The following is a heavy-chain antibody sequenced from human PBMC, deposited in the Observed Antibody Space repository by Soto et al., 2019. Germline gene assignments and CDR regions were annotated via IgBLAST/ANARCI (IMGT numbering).Heavy chain of an antibody. CDR2: ISAGGVNT. CDR3: AKVGPYYDDNSLPDDY. J-gene: IGHJ4*02. V-gene: IGHV3-23*01. Sequence: EVQLLESGGDLVQPGGSLRVSCAASGFTFSNYAMTWVRQAPGKGLEWVSAISAGGVNTYYADSVKGRFTISRDNAKNTRYLQMNSLRAEDTAKYYCAKVGPYYDDNSLPDDYWGQGTMVTVSS. CDR1: GFTFSNYA. D-gene: IGHD3-22*01.